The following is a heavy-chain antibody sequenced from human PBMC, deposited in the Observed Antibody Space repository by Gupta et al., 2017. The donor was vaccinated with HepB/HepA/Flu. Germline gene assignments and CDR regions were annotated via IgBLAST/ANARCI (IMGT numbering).Heavy chain of an antibody. CDR1: GFTFNDAW. D-gene: IGHD2-15*01. CDR3: STWYFEVVGDMH. V-gene: IGHV3-15*04. J-gene: IGHJ4*02. Sequence: EVQLLQSGGGMVRPGGSLRLSCFASGFTFNDAWMSWVRQGPEKGLEWIGHIEKTIDGGAREYAAPVKGRFTISRDDSKNTLYLQMDSLETDDTAVYYCSTWYFEVVGDMHWGQGALVTVSS. CDR2: IEKTIDGGAR.